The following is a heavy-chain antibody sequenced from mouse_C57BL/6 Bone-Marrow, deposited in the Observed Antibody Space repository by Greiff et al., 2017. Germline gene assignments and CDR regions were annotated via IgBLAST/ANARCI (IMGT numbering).Heavy chain of an antibody. CDR2: IWRGGST. D-gene: IGHD1-1*01. CDR3: AKKGITTGMDY. CDR1: GFSLTSYG. Sequence: VQLQQSGPGLVQPSQSLSITCTVSGFSLTSYGVHWVRQSPGKGLAWLGVIWRGGSTDYNAAFMSRLSITEDNSKSQVFFKMNSLQADETAIYDCAKKGITTGMDYWGQGTSVTVSS. J-gene: IGHJ4*01. V-gene: IGHV2-5*01.